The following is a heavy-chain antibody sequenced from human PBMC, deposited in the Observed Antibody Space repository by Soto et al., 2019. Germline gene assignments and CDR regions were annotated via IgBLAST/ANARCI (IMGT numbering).Heavy chain of an antibody. V-gene: IGHV1-18*01. CDR2: ISAYNGNT. D-gene: IGHD2-15*01. CDR1: GYTFTSYG. CDR3: ARDFFSGGSCSSVSSDP. J-gene: IGHJ5*02. Sequence: ASVKVSCKASGYTFTSYGISWVRQAPGQGLEWMGWISAYNGNTNYAQKLQGRVTMTTDTSTSTAYMELRSLRSDDTAVYYCARDFFSGGSCSSVSSDPWGQGPLVTVPS.